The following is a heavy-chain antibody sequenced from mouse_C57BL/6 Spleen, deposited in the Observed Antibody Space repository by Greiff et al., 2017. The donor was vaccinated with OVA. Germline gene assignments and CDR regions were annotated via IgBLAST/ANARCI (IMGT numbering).Heavy chain of an antibody. CDR3: ASGNLLRWGLFAY. Sequence: VQLQQPGPELVKPGASVKLSCKASGYTFTSYWMHWVKQRPGQGLEWIGNINPSNGGTNYNEKFKSKATLTVDKSSSTAYMQLSSLTSEDSAVYYCASGNLLRWGLFAYWGQGTLVTVSA. CDR1: GYTFTSYW. J-gene: IGHJ3*01. D-gene: IGHD1-1*01. CDR2: INPSNGGT. V-gene: IGHV1-53*01.